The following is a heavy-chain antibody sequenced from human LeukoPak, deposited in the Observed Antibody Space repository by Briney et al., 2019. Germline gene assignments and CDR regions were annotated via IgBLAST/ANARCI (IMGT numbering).Heavy chain of an antibody. J-gene: IGHJ4*02. CDR1: GFTFSSYA. CDR3: AKDLEDDSSGYPPEFDY. Sequence: SGGSLRLSCAASGFTFSSYAMSWVRQAPGKGLEWVSAISGSGGSTYYADSVKGRFTISRDNSKNTLYLQMNSLRAEDTAVYYCAKDLEDDSSGYPPEFDYWGQGTLVTVSS. V-gene: IGHV3-23*01. CDR2: ISGSGGST. D-gene: IGHD3-22*01.